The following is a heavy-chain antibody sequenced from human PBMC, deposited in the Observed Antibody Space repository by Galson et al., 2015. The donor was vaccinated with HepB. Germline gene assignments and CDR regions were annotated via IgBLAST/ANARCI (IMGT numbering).Heavy chain of an antibody. CDR3: ARHQEDIVVVPAAINYYYYMDV. Sequence: QSGAEVKKPGESLRISCKGSGYSFTSYWISWVRQMPGKGLEWMGRIDPSDSYTNYSPSFQGHVTISADKSISTAYLQWSSLKASDTAMYYCARHQEDIVVVPAAINYYYYMDVWGKGTTVTVSS. CDR1: GYSFTSYW. J-gene: IGHJ6*03. V-gene: IGHV5-10-1*01. D-gene: IGHD2-2*01. CDR2: IDPSDSYT.